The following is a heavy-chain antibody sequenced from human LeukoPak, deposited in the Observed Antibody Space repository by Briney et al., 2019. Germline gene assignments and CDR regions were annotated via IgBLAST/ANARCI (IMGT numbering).Heavy chain of an antibody. Sequence: PGGSLRLSCAVSGITLSNYAMSWVRQPPGKGLEWVSAISGGGGPTYYADSVKGRFTISRDNSKNTLYLQMNSLRAEDAALYFCAKNSGYSWQYFFDYWGQGTLVTVSS. V-gene: IGHV3-23*01. J-gene: IGHJ4*02. D-gene: IGHD6-25*01. CDR2: ISGGGGPT. CDR1: GITLSNYA. CDR3: AKNSGYSWQYFFDY.